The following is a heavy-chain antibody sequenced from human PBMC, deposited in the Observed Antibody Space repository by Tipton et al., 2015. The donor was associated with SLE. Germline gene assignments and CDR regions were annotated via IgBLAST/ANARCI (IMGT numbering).Heavy chain of an antibody. D-gene: IGHD4-23*01. CDR2: ISWNSGSI. Sequence: SLRLSCATSGFTFDDSAMHWVRQAPGKGLEWVSGISWNSGSIGYADSVKGRFTISRDNAKNSLYLQMSSLRAEDTALYYCAKDVYGGNLYYYFDLWGRGTLVTVSS. J-gene: IGHJ2*01. CDR1: GFTFDDSA. CDR3: AKDVYGGNLYYYFDL. V-gene: IGHV3-9*01.